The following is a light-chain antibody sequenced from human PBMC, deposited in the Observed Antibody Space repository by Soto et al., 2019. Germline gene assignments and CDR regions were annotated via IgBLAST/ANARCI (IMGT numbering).Light chain of an antibody. CDR2: GAS. J-gene: IGKJ1*01. Sequence: VLTQSPGTLSLSPGERATLSCRASQTFANSALVWYPQIPGQAPRLLIFGASSRATAILERFSGSSSGKFFTTSIRSVAAEVVVVYYYQPYGASRTFGQGDKVAIK. CDR1: QTFANSA. V-gene: IGKV3-20*01. CDR3: QPYGASRT.